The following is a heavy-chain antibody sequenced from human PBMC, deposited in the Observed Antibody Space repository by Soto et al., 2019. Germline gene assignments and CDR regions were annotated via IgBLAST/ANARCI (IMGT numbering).Heavy chain of an antibody. CDR1: GGTFSSYT. V-gene: IGHV1-69*02. CDR2: IIPILGIA. D-gene: IGHD3-22*01. J-gene: IGHJ4*02. Sequence: QVQLVQSGAEVKKPGSSVKVSCKASGGTFSSYTISWVRQAPGQGLEWMGRIIPILGIANYAQKFQGRVTITADKSTSTAYMELSSLRSEDTAVYYCARGLHYDSISPDDYWGQGTLVTVSS. CDR3: ARGLHYDSISPDDY.